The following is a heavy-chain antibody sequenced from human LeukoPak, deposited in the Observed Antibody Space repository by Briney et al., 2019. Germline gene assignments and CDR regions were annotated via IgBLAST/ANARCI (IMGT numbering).Heavy chain of an antibody. D-gene: IGHD3-10*02. J-gene: IGHJ6*04. CDR2: ISGSGGST. CDR3: AELGITMIGGV. Sequence: PGRSLRLSCATSGFTFRSYGMIWVRQAPGKGLEWVSAISGSGGSTYYADSVKGRFTISRDNSKNTLYLQMNSLRAEDTAVYYCAELGITMIGGVWGKGTTVTISS. V-gene: IGHV3-23*01. CDR1: GFTFRSYG.